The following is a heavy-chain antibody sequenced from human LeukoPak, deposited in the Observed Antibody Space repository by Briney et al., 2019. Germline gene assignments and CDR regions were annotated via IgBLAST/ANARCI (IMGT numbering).Heavy chain of an antibody. D-gene: IGHD4-11*01. Sequence: MPSETLSLTCAVYGGSFSGYYWSWIRQPPGKGLEWIGEINHSGSTNYNPSLKSRVTMTRDTSTSTVYMELSSLRSEDTAVYYCARDRDYSNAAFDPWGQGTLVTVSS. CDR1: GGSFSGYY. CDR2: INHSGST. V-gene: IGHV4-34*10. CDR3: ARDRDYSNAAFDP. J-gene: IGHJ5*02.